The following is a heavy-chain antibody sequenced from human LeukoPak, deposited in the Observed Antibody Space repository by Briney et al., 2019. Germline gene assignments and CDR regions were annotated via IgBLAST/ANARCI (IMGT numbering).Heavy chain of an antibody. CDR3: ARHVGTTVTAFDY. D-gene: IGHD4-17*01. CDR2: INHSGST. V-gene: IGHV4-34*01. CDR1: GGSFSGYY. J-gene: IGHJ4*02. Sequence: SETLSLTCAVYGGSFSGYYWSWIRQPPGKGLEWIGEINHSGSTNYNPSLKSRVTISVDTSKNQFSLKLSSVTAADTAVYYCARHVGTTVTAFDYWGQGTLVTVSS.